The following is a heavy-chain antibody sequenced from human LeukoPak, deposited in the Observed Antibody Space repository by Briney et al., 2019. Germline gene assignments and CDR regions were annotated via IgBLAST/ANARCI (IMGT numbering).Heavy chain of an antibody. Sequence: PGGSLRLSCAASGFTFSSDEMNWVRQAPGKGLEWVSYISSNGSTIYYADSVKGRFTISRDNAKNSLYLQMNSLRAEDTAVYYCARVLVGPIRGAFDIWGQGTMVTVSS. V-gene: IGHV3-48*03. CDR2: ISSNGSTI. J-gene: IGHJ3*02. CDR1: GFTFSSDE. D-gene: IGHD3-9*01. CDR3: ARVLVGPIRGAFDI.